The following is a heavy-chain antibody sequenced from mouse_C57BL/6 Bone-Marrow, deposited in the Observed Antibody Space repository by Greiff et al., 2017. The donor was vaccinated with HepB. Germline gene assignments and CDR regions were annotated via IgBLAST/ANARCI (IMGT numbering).Heavy chain of an antibody. J-gene: IGHJ3*01. V-gene: IGHV1-64*01. CDR1: GYTFTSYW. D-gene: IGHD2-2*01. Sequence: QVQLQQPGAELVKPGASVKLSCKASGYTFTSYWMHWVKQRPGQGLEWIRMIHPNSGSTNYNEKFKSKATLTVDKSSSTAYMQLSSLTSEDSAVYYCARRGYRDGYDGAWFAYWGQGTLVTVSA. CDR3: ARRGYRDGYDGAWFAY. CDR2: IHPNSGST.